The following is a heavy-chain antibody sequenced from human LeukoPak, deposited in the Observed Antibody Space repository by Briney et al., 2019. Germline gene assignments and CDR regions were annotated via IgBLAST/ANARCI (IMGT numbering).Heavy chain of an antibody. Sequence: GGSLRLSCAASGSTFIRYWMAWVRQAPGKGLEWLANVKEDGSEKYYVDSVKGRFTISRDNAKTSLYLQMNSLRAEDTAVYYCARSRWLQLGDVFDIWGQGTMVTVSP. CDR1: GSTFIRYW. D-gene: IGHD5-24*01. V-gene: IGHV3-7*05. CDR2: VKEDGSEK. J-gene: IGHJ3*02. CDR3: ARSRWLQLGDVFDI.